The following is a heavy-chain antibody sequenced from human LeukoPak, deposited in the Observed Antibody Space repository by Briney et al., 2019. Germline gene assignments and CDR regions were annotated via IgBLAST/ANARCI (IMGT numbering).Heavy chain of an antibody. CDR3: AREEAGTYGFQY. Sequence: SQTLSLTCAIFGDSVSSNSGAWNLIRQSPSRGLEWLGRAYYRSQWYNDYAFSVKGRIAINADTSKNHFSLQLNSVTPEDTAVYYCAREEAGTYGFQYWGQGTLVTVSS. D-gene: IGHD3-10*01. J-gene: IGHJ4*02. V-gene: IGHV6-1*01. CDR1: GDSVSSNSGA. CDR2: AYYRSQWYN.